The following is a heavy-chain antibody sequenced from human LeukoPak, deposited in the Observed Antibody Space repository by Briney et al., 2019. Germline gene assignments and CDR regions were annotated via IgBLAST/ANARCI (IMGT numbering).Heavy chain of an antibody. Sequence: SETLSLTCAVYGGSFSGYYWSWIRQPPGKGLEWIGEINHSGSTNYNPSLKSRVTMSVDTSKNQFSLKLSSVTAADTAVYYCARDSDYGSGSYPNWGQGTLVTVSS. D-gene: IGHD3-10*01. CDR3: ARDSDYGSGSYPN. J-gene: IGHJ4*02. V-gene: IGHV4-34*01. CDR1: GGSFSGYY. CDR2: INHSGST.